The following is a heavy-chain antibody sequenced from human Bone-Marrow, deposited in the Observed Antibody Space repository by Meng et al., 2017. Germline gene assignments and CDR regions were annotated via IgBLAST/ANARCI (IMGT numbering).Heavy chain of an antibody. CDR2: IYYSGST. J-gene: IGHJ3*02. V-gene: IGHV4-31*03. CDR3: AREQWRYSYGTGAFDI. D-gene: IGHD5-18*01. CDR1: VGSISSGGYY. Sequence: SETLSLTCTVSVGSISSGGYYWSWIRQHPGKGLEWIGYIYYSGSTYYNPSLKSRVTISVDTSKNQFSLKLSSVTAADTAVYYCAREQWRYSYGTGAFDIWGQGTMVTVSS.